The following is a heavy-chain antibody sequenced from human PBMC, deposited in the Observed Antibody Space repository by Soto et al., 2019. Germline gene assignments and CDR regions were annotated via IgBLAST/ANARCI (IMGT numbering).Heavy chain of an antibody. J-gene: IGHJ4*02. CDR3: ARAVGPFDY. V-gene: IGHV3-66*01. CDR1: GLKVSITY. Sequence: HGGSMKLSCAASGLKVSITYMSWVRQVPGKGLEWVSIIYSDGYTYYAASVKGRFTISRDNFKNTLYLQMSSLRTEDTALYYCARAVGPFDYWGQGALVTVSS. D-gene: IGHD2-15*01. CDR2: IYSDGYT.